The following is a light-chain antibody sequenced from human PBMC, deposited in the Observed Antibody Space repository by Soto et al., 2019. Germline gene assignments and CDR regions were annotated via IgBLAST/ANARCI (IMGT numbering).Light chain of an antibody. Sequence: DIVLTQSPGTLSLSPGDRATLSCRASQSVSSSHLAWYQQKPGQAPRFLIYGASSRAAGIPDRFSGSGSAADFTLAISRLEPEDFAMYYCQHYGSSPYSFGQGTKLEIK. CDR1: QSVSSSH. J-gene: IGKJ2*03. CDR2: GAS. CDR3: QHYGSSPYS. V-gene: IGKV3-20*01.